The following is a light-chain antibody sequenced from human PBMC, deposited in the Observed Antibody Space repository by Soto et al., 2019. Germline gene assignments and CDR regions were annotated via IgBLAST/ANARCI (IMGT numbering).Light chain of an antibody. CDR1: HSFNTN. CDR3: HQYNSWPWT. CDR2: VAS. J-gene: IGKJ1*01. Sequence: EGVMTQSPATLSVSPGDRAILSCRASHSFNTNLAWYQQRPGQPPRLLIYVASTRASDGPGRFSGSGSGREFTLTISSLQSEDFAIYSCHQYNSWPWTFGQGTKVEIK. V-gene: IGKV3-15*01.